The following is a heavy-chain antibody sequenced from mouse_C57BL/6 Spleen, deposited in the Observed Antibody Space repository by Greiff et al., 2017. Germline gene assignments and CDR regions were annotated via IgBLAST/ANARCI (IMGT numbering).Heavy chain of an antibody. CDR2: IDPSDSYT. Sequence: QVQLQQSGAELVKPGASVKLSCKASGYTFTSYWMQWVKQRPGQGLEWIGEIDPSDSYTNYNQKFKGKATLTVDTSSSTAYMQLSSLTSEDSAVYYCASAYPGAYWGQGTLVTVSA. J-gene: IGHJ3*01. V-gene: IGHV1-50*01. CDR3: ASAYPGAY. D-gene: IGHD6-5*01. CDR1: GYTFTSYW.